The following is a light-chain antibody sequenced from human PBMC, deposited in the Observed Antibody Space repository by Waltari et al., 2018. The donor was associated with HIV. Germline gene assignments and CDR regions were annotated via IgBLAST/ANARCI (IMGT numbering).Light chain of an antibody. CDR3: QQSYNTSYS. V-gene: IGKV1-39*01. Sequence: DIQMTQSPSSLSASVGDRVTITCRASQSISNYLNWYQQKPGKAPKLLIYAASNLQSGVPSGFSGRGSGTDFTLTISSLQPEDFATYYCQQSYNTSYSFGQGTKLEIK. J-gene: IGKJ2*03. CDR1: QSISNY. CDR2: AAS.